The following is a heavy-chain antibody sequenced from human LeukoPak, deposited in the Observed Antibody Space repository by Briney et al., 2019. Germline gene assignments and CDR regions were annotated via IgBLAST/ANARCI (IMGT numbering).Heavy chain of an antibody. V-gene: IGHV3-48*04. CDR3: ARSGKIYFDWLLDY. CDR2: ISGSSVTT. J-gene: IGHJ4*02. Sequence: GGSLRLSCAASGFTFRSYVMSWVRQAPGKGLEWVSTISGSSVTTYYADSVKGRFTISWDNAKKSLYLQMNSLRAEDTAVYYCARSGKIYFDWLLDYWGQGTLVTVSS. CDR1: GFTFRSYV. D-gene: IGHD3-9*01.